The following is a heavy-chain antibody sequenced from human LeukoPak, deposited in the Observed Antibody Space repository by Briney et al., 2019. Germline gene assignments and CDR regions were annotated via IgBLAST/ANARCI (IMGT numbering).Heavy chain of an antibody. CDR1: GYTFTSYG. Sequence: ASVKVSCKASGYTFTSYGISWVRQAPGQGLEWMGWISAYNSNTNYAQKLQGRVTITTDTSTSTAYMKLRSLRSGDTAVYNCARGAIRTDYWGQGTLVTVSS. J-gene: IGHJ4*02. CDR3: ARGAIRTDY. CDR2: ISAYNSNT. D-gene: IGHD4-17*01. V-gene: IGHV1-18*01.